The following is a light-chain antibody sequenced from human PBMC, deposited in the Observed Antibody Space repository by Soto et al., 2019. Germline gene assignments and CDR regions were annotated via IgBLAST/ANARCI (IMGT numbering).Light chain of an antibody. J-gene: IGLJ3*02. CDR2: EVS. V-gene: IGLV2-14*01. Sequence: QSVLTQPASVSGSLGRSITISCTGTSSDIGGYKYVSWYQQHPGKAPKLIIFEVSNRPSGVSDRFSGSNSGSTASLTISGLQAEDEADYYCTSYSRYRVLVFGGGTKVTVL. CDR3: TSYSRYRVLV. CDR1: SSDIGGYKY.